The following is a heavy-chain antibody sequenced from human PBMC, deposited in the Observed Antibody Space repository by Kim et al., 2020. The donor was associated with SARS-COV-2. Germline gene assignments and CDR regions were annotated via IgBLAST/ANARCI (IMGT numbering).Heavy chain of an antibody. D-gene: IGHD3-22*01. CDR3: AKRVSGFHFDY. CDR1: GFTFSSYG. J-gene: IGHJ4*02. Sequence: GGSLRLSCAASGFTFSSYGMRWVRQAPGKGLEWVAAIYDRGDTTNYADSVKGRFTIYRDNSNNALYLQMNSLRAADTAIYYCAKRVSGFHFDYPGQGTPATVYS. V-gene: IGHV3-23*01. CDR2: IYDRGDTT.